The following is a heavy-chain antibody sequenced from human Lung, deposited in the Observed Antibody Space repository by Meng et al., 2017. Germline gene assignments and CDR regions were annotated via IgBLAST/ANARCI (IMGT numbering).Heavy chain of an antibody. CDR2: IYNSGST. J-gene: IGHJ2*01. CDR1: GGSISRSNYY. CDR3: ARGQKGYFDL. V-gene: IGHV4-30-4*01. Sequence: QVQVQDAVPGLVKPTQTRSLTCTGSGGSISRSNYYLSWIRQPPGKCLEWSGHIYNSGSTYYNPSLKSRITIPVDTSKNQFSLKLSPVTAADTAVYYCARGQKGYFDLWGRGTLVTVSS.